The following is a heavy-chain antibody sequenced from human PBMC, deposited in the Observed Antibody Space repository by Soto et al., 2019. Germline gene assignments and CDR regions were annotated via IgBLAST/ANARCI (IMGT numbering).Heavy chain of an antibody. V-gene: IGHV3-30*04. CDR3: ARDVNYGDYFSYAFDI. D-gene: IGHD4-17*01. J-gene: IGHJ3*02. CDR1: GFTFSNYA. Sequence: QVQLVESGGGVVQPGRSLRLSCAASGFTFSNYAMHWVRQAPGKGLEWVAVISYDGRSKYYADSVKGRFTISRDNSKNXLYLQMNSLGAEDTAVYYCARDVNYGDYFSYAFDIWGQGTMVTVSS. CDR2: ISYDGRSK.